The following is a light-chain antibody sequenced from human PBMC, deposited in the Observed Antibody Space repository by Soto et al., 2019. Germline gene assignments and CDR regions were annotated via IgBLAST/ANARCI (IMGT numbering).Light chain of an antibody. J-gene: IGKJ3*01. CDR1: ESVHSN. V-gene: IGKV3-15*01. CDR3: QHYSNWPPT. CDR2: YAS. Sequence: EMVMTQSPATLSVSPGERVTLSCRASESVHSNLAWYQQKPGQGPSLLIYYASTRATVVPDRFTGSGSGTEFTLTISSLQSEDFGVYHCQHYSNWPPTFGPGTKVEIK.